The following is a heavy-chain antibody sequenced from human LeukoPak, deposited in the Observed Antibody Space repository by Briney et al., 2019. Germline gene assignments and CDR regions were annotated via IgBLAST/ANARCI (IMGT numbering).Heavy chain of an antibody. CDR1: GFTFSSYG. CDR3: AKGPGDPTYSSSWYEGTGTAGFSYYYYYMDV. Sequence: GRSLRLSCAASGFTFSSYGMHWVRQAPGKGLEWVSAISGSGGSTYYADSVKGRFTISRDNSKNTLYLQMDSLRAEDTAVYYCAKGPGDPTYSSSWYEGTGTAGFSYYYYYMDVWGKGTTVTVSS. D-gene: IGHD6-13*01. V-gene: IGHV3-23*01. J-gene: IGHJ6*03. CDR2: ISGSGGST.